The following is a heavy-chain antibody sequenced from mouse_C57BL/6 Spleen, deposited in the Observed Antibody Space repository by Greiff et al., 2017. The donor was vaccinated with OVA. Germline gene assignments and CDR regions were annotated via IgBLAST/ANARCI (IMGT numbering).Heavy chain of an antibody. CDR2: INPSSGYT. V-gene: IGHV1-4*01. D-gene: IGHD1-1*01. Sequence: VQLQQSGAELARPGASVKMSCKASGYTFTSYTMHWVKQRPGQGLEWIGYINPSSGYTKYNQKFKDKATLTADKSSSTAYMQLSSLTSEDSAVYYCCTTVVATDYYAMDYWGQGTSVTVSS. CDR3: CTTVVATDYYAMDY. CDR1: GYTFTSYT. J-gene: IGHJ4*01.